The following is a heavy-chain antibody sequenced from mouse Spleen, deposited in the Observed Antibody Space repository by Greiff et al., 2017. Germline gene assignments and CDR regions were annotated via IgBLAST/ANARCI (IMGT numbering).Heavy chain of an antibody. Sequence: QVQLKQSGAELVRPGTSVKVSCKASGYAFTNYLIEWVKQRPGQGLEWIGVINPGSGGTNYNEKFKGKATLTADKSSSTAYMQLSSLTSEDSAVYFCARTGDGYYPYYFDYWGQGTTLTVSS. CDR2: INPGSGGT. V-gene: IGHV1-54*01. CDR1: GYAFTNYL. CDR3: ARTGDGYYPYYFDY. J-gene: IGHJ2*01. D-gene: IGHD2-3*01.